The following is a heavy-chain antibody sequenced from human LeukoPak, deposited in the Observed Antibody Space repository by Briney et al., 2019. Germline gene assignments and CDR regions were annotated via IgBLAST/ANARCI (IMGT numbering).Heavy chain of an antibody. CDR3: AVTRMVRGATSGLVY. D-gene: IGHD3-10*01. CDR2: MNPNSGNT. Sequence: ASVKVSCKASGVIFSINWVRQATGQGLEWMGWMNPNSGNTGYAQKFQGRVTMTRNTSISTAYMELSSLRSEDTAVYYCAVTRMVRGATSGLVYWGQGTLVTVPS. V-gene: IGHV1-8*01. J-gene: IGHJ4*02. CDR1: GVIFS.